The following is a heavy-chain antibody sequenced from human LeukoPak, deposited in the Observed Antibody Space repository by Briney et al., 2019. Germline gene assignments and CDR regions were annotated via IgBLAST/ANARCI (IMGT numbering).Heavy chain of an antibody. CDR2: INPSGGST. Sequence: ASVKVSCKASGYTFTRYYMHWVRQAPGQGLEWMGIINPSGGSTSNAQKFQGRVTMTRDTSTRTVYMELSSLRSEDTAVYYCARDPEMAKRHYFDHWGRGTLVTVSS. D-gene: IGHD5-24*01. CDR1: GYTFTRYY. J-gene: IGHJ4*02. V-gene: IGHV1-46*01. CDR3: ARDPEMAKRHYFDH.